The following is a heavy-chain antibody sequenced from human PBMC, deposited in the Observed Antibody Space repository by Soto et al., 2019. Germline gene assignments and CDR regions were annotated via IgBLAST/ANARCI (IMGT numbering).Heavy chain of an antibody. CDR3: ARDGFCTSTTCRAGNWFDP. CDR2: INHRGST. V-gene: IGHV4-34*01. D-gene: IGHD2-2*01. Sequence: SETLSLTCVVYGGSFSGYYWSWIRQSPGKGLEWIGGINHRGSTNYNPSLESRVTISVDTSKNQFSLKLPSVTAADTAMYYCARDGFCTSTTCRAGNWFDPWGQGTLVTVSS. J-gene: IGHJ5*02. CDR1: GGSFSGYY.